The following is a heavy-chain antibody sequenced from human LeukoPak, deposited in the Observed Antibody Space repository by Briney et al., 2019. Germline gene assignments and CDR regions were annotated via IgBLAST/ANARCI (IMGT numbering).Heavy chain of an antibody. J-gene: IGHJ5*02. V-gene: IGHV4-59*01. D-gene: IGHD4-17*01. CDR3: ARVDYGDYEENWFDP. CDR1: GGFISSYY. Sequence: SETLSLTCTVSGGFISSYYWTWIRQPPGKGLEWIGYIYYSGSTNYNPSLKSRVTISVDTSKNQFSLKLSSVTAADTAVYYCARVDYGDYEENWFDPWGQGTLVTVSS. CDR2: IYYSGST.